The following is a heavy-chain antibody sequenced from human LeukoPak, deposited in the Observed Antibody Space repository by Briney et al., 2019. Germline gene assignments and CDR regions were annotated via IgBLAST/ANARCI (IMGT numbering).Heavy chain of an antibody. D-gene: IGHD5-24*01. CDR2: IIPIFGTA. CDR3: ARKRRDGLLDY. Sequence: SVKVSCKASGYTFTGYYMHWVRQAPGQGLEWMGGIIPIFGTANYAQKFQGRVTITADESTSTAYMELSSLRSEDTAVYYCARKRRDGLLDYWGQGTLVTVSS. J-gene: IGHJ4*02. V-gene: IGHV1-69*13. CDR1: GYTFTGYY.